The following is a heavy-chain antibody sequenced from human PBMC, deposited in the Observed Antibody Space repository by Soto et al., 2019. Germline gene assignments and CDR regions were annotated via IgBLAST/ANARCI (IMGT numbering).Heavy chain of an antibody. CDR2: IYYSGST. V-gene: IGHV4-39*01. CDR3: ARHVPVRTMVRGVITKNAFDI. J-gene: IGHJ3*02. Sequence: SETLSLTCTVSGGSISSSSYYWGWIRQPPGKGLEWIGSIYYSGSTYYNPSLKSRVTISVDTSKNQFSLKLSSVTAADTAVYYCARHVPVRTMVRGVITKNAFDIWGQGTMVTVSS. D-gene: IGHD3-10*01. CDR1: GGSISSSSYY.